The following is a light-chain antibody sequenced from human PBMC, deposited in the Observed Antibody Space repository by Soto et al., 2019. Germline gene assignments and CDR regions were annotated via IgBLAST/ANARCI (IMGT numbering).Light chain of an antibody. CDR1: SSDVGGYNY. CDR2: DVS. Sequence: QSVLTQPCSVSGSPGQSVTISCTGTSSDVGGYNYVSWYQQHPGKAPKLMIYDVSKRPSGVPDRFSGSKSGNTASLTISGLQAEDEADYYCCSYAGSYHVFGTGTKVTVL. J-gene: IGLJ1*01. V-gene: IGLV2-11*01. CDR3: CSYAGSYHV.